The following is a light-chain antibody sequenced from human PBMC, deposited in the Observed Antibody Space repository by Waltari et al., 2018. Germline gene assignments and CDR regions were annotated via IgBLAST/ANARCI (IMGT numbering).Light chain of an antibody. Sequence: EIVMTQSPATLSVSPGERATLSCRASQSVSSNLAGDQQKPGQAPRLLIYGASTRATGIPARFSGSESGTEFTLTISSMQSEDCAVYDCQQYNNWPPLTFGGGTKVESK. V-gene: IGKV3-15*01. CDR1: QSVSSN. CDR2: GAS. J-gene: IGKJ4*01. CDR3: QQYNNWPPLT.